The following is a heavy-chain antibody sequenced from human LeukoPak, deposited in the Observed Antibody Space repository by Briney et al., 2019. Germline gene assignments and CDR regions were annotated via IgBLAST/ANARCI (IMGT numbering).Heavy chain of an antibody. CDR3: ARDSGYGGYHRTFDY. CDR2: ISSGSSTI. V-gene: IGHV3-48*01. Sequence: GGSLRLSCAASGFTFSYYSMNWVRQAPGKGLEWVSYISSGSSTIYYADSVKGRFTISRDNAKNSLYLQMNSLRAEDAAVYYCARDSGYGGYHRTFDYWGQGTLVTVSS. CDR1: GFTFSYYS. D-gene: IGHD5-12*01. J-gene: IGHJ4*02.